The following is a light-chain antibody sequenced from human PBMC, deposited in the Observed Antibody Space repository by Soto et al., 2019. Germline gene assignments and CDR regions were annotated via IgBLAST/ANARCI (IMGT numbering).Light chain of an antibody. CDR1: SSDVGGYNH. V-gene: IGLV2-14*01. Sequence: QSVLTQPASVSGSPGQSITISCTGTSSDVGGYNHVSWYQHSPGKAPKLILFAVSDRPSGVSHRFSGSKSGNTASLTISGLQAEDDAYYYCCSYTSLSTVVFGGGTKLTVL. CDR2: AVS. CDR3: CSYTSLSTVV. J-gene: IGLJ2*01.